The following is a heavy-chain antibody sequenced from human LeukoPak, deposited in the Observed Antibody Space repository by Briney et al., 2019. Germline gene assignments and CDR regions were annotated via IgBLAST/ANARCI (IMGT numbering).Heavy chain of an antibody. V-gene: IGHV1-2*02. Sequence: ASVKVSCKASGGTFSNYGISWVRQAPGQGLEWMGWINPNSGGTNYAQKFQGRVTMTRDTSISTAYMELSRLRSDDTAVYYCARSEIYCNNGFCYREPCDYWGQGTLVTVSS. CDR1: GGTFSNYG. D-gene: IGHD2-8*01. CDR2: INPNSGGT. J-gene: IGHJ4*02. CDR3: ARSEIYCNNGFCYREPCDY.